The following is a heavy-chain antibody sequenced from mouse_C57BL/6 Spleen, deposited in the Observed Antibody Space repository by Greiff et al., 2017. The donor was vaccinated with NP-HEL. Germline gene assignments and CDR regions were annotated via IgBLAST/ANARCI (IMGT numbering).Heavy chain of an antibody. CDR2: ISGGGGNT. V-gene: IGHV5-9*01. Sequence: EVKVVESGGGLVKPGGSLKLSCAASGFTFSSYTMSWVRQTPEKRLEWVATISGGGGNTYYPDSVKGRFTISRDNAKNTLYLQMSSLRSEDTALYYCARHGDWLGNYFDYWGQGTTLTVSS. J-gene: IGHJ2*01. CDR3: ARHGDWLGNYFDY. D-gene: IGHD2-2*01. CDR1: GFTFSSYT.